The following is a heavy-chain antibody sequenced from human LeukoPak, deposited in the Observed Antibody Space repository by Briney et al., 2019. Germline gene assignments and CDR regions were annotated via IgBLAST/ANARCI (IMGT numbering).Heavy chain of an antibody. CDR3: AREQWLVRWVDY. V-gene: IGHV3-7*03. D-gene: IGHD6-19*01. CDR2: IKQDGSEK. Sequence: GGSLRLSCAASGFTFSSYAMHWVRQAPGKGLEWVANIKQDGSEKYYVDSVKGRFTISRDNAKNSLYLQMNSLRAEDTAVYYCAREQWLVRWVDYWGQGTLVTVSS. CDR1: GFTFSSYA. J-gene: IGHJ4*02.